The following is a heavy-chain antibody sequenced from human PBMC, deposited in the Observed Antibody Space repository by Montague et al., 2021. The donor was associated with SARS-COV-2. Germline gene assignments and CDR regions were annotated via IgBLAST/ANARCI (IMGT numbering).Heavy chain of an antibody. D-gene: IGHD3-16*02. Sequence: SETLSLTCAVYGGSFSGYYWTWIRQPPGKGLKWIGEINHSGSTXXXPSXXXRVTISVDTSKNQFSLKLRSVTAADTAVYYCARGQPPRITFGGIISYGLDVWGQGTTVTVSS. CDR2: INHSGST. CDR1: GGSFSGYY. CDR3: ARGQPPRITFGGIISYGLDV. V-gene: IGHV4-34*01. J-gene: IGHJ6*02.